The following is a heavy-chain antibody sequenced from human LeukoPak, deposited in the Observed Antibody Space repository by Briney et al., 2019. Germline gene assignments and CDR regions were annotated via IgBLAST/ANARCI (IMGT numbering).Heavy chain of an antibody. Sequence: GGSLRLSCAASGFTFSSYAMSWVRQAPGKGLEWVSAISGSGGSTYYADSVKGRFTISRDNSKNTLYLQMNSLRVEDTAVYYCAKGVTQYYYDSSGYLDYWGQGTLVTVSS. CDR1: GFTFSSYA. CDR2: ISGSGGST. D-gene: IGHD3-22*01. CDR3: AKGVTQYYYDSSGYLDY. J-gene: IGHJ4*02. V-gene: IGHV3-23*01.